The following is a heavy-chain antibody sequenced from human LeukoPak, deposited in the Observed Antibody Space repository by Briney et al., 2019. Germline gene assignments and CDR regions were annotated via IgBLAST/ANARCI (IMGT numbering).Heavy chain of an antibody. CDR3: ARYVTGAFDI. CDR2: TFYRSKWYN. D-gene: IGHD2-21*02. J-gene: IGHJ3*02. CDR1: GDSVSSNSAT. Sequence: SQTLSLTCAISGDSVSSNSATWNWIRQSPSRGLEWLGRTFYRSKWYNEYAVSVKSRIIVNPDTSTNHFSLQLNSVTPEDTAVYYCARYVTGAFDIWDLGTIVTVSS. V-gene: IGHV6-1*01.